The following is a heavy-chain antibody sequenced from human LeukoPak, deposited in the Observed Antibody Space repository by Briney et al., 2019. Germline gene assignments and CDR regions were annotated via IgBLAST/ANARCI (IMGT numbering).Heavy chain of an antibody. CDR1: GYTLTELS. Sequence: ASVKVSCKVSGYTLTELSMHWVRQAPGKGLEWMGGFDPEDGGTIYAQKFQGRVTMTEGTSTDTAYMELSSLRSEDTAVYYCATVGHCSSTSCYGYYYYGMDVWGKGTTVTVSS. V-gene: IGHV1-24*01. CDR3: ATVGHCSSTSCYGYYYYGMDV. D-gene: IGHD2-2*01. J-gene: IGHJ6*04. CDR2: FDPEDGGT.